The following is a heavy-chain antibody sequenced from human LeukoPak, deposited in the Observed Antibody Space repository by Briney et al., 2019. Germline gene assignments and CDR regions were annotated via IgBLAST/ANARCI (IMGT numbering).Heavy chain of an antibody. CDR3: ATGGAPTY. CDR1: GFKFDDYV. V-gene: IGHV3-9*01. D-gene: IGHD1-1*01. J-gene: IGHJ4*02. Sequence: PGRSLRVSCVASGFKFDDYVMYWVRQPPGKGLEWVSAITWNSAFIAYADSAKGRFTVSRDNANNSLYLHMNSLRPEDTASYYCATGGAPTYWGQGTPVTVSS. CDR2: ITWNSAFI.